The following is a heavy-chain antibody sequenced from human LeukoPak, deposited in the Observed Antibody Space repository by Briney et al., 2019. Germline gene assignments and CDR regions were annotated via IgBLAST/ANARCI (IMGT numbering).Heavy chain of an antibody. V-gene: IGHV3-21*01. CDR2: ISGSRRYI. CDR1: GFTFSGYD. J-gene: IGHJ5*02. Sequence: GGSLRLSCAASGFTFSGYDMNWVRPAPGKGLEWVSSISGSRRYIYYAASMKGRFTISRDNGKNSLYLQMNSLRAEDTAVYFCARGSSNVAARNNWFDPWGQGTLVTVSS. D-gene: IGHD6-6*01. CDR3: ARGSSNVAARNNWFDP.